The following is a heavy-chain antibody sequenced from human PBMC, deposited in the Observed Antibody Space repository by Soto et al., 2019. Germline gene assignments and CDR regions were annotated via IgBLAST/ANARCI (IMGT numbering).Heavy chain of an antibody. CDR3: ARVVIVATRQSDY. D-gene: IGHD5-12*01. CDR2: INPNSGGT. J-gene: IGHJ4*02. CDR1: GYTFTGYY. Sequence: ASVKVSCKDSGYTFTGYYMHWVRQAPGQGLEWMGWINPNSGGTNYAQKFQGRVTMTRDTSTSTVYMELSSLRSEDTAVYYCARVVIVATRQSDYWGQGTLVTVSS. V-gene: IGHV1-2*02.